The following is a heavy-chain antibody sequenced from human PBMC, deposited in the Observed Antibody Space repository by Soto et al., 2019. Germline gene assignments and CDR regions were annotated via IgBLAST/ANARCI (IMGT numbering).Heavy chain of an antibody. V-gene: IGHV3-74*01. CDR2: INGDGSRT. CDR3: VRVATGSYDWFDP. Sequence: GGSLRLSCTASEFTFSTYWMHWVRQAPGKALMWVSRINGDGSRTTHADSVKGRFTISRDNAKNTLFLQMNSLRAEDTAVYYCVRVATGSYDWFDPWGQGTLVTVSS. D-gene: IGHD3-10*01. J-gene: IGHJ5*02. CDR1: EFTFSTYW.